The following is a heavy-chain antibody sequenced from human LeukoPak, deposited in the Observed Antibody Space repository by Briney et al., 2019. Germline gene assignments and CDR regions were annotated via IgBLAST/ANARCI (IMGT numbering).Heavy chain of an antibody. Sequence: PGGSLRLSCAASGFTFSSYAMSWVRQAPGKGLEWVSAISGSGGSTYYADSVKGRFTISRDNSKNTLYLQMNSLRAEDKAVYYCAKVKYSSSSGDYWGQGTLVTVSS. CDR2: ISGSGGST. D-gene: IGHD6-6*01. V-gene: IGHV3-23*01. J-gene: IGHJ4*02. CDR3: AKVKYSSSSGDY. CDR1: GFTFSSYA.